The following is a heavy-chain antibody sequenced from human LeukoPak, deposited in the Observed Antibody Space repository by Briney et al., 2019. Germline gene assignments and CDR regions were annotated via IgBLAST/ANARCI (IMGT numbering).Heavy chain of an antibody. CDR3: ARVLWLRGSWFDP. V-gene: IGHV4-38-2*02. Sequence: SETLSLTCTVSGYSISSGYYWGWIRQPPGKGLEWIGSIYHSGSTYYNPSLKSRVTISVDTSKNQFSLKLSSVTAADTAVYYCARVLWLRGSWFDPWGQGTLVTVSS. D-gene: IGHD5-18*01. J-gene: IGHJ5*02. CDR1: GYSISSGYY. CDR2: IYHSGST.